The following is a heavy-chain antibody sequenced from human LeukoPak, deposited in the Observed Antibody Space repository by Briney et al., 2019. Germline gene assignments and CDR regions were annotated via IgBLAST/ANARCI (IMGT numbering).Heavy chain of an antibody. CDR3: AKDTGYYYGMDV. Sequence: GGSLRLSCAASGLTFSSSAMNWVRQAPGKGLEWVSIISGSGDSTIYADSVKGRFTISRDNSRDTVYLQMNSLRAEDTAVYYCAKDTGYYYGMDVWGQGTTVTVSS. V-gene: IGHV3-23*01. D-gene: IGHD1-14*01. CDR1: GLTFSSSA. J-gene: IGHJ6*02. CDR2: ISGSGDST.